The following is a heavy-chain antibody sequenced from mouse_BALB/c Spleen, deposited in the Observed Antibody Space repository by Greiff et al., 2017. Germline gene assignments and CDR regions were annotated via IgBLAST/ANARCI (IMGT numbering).Heavy chain of an antibody. D-gene: IGHD1-1*01. CDR2: ISSGGGST. CDR3: ARYYGSFDY. J-gene: IGHJ2*01. V-gene: IGHV5-12-1*01. Sequence: DVMLVESGGGLVKPGGSLKLSCAASGFAFSSYDMSWVRQTPEKRLEWVAYISSGGGSTYYPDTVKGRFTISRDNAKNTLYLQMSSLKSEDTAMYYCARYYGSFDYWGQGTTLTVSS. CDR1: GFAFSSYD.